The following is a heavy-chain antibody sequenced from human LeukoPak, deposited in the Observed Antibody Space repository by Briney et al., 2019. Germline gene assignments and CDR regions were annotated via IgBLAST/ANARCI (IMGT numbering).Heavy chain of an antibody. CDR1: RFTFITYW. Sequence: GGSLRLSCAASRFTFITYWMGWVRQAPGKGLEWVANIKQDGSEKYYVDSVKGRFTISRDNAKNSLYLQMNSLRVEDTAVYYCARAKGAAGTYLFDYWGQGTLVTVSS. CDR3: ARAKGAAGTYLFDY. D-gene: IGHD6-13*01. V-gene: IGHV3-7*03. CDR2: IKQDGSEK. J-gene: IGHJ4*02.